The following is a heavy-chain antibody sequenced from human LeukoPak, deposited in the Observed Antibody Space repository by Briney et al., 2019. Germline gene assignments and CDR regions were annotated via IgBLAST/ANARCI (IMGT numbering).Heavy chain of an antibody. D-gene: IGHD3-9*01. CDR1: GFTFSSYG. J-gene: IGHJ4*02. V-gene: IGHV3-33*01. Sequence: GSLRLSCTASGFTFSSYGMHWVRQAPGKGLEWVVVIWYDGSNKYYTDSVKGRFTISRDNSKNTLYLQMNSLRAEDTAVYYCASDILTGYNETNYWGQGTQVTVSS. CDR3: ASDILTGYNETNY. CDR2: IWYDGSNK.